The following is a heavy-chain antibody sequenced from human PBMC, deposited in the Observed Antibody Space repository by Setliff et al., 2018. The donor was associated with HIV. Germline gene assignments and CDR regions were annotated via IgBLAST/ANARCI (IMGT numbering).Heavy chain of an antibody. D-gene: IGHD4-17*01. V-gene: IGHV4-61*01. CDR3: ARGSASLRPTVTNLFDY. J-gene: IGHJ4*02. Sequence: SETLSLTCTVSGGSIGGSSYYWSWIRQPPGKGLEWNGYIYYSGSTNYHPSLKSRVTISVATSKNQFSLKLSSVTAADTAVYYCARGSASLRPTVTNLFDYWGQGTLVTVSS. CDR1: GGSIGGSSYY. CDR2: IYYSGST.